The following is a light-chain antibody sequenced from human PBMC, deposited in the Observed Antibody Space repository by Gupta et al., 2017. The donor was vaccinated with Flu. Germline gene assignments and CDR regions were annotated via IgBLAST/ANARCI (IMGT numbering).Light chain of an antibody. Sequence: QAPPPQPRSASGSPGQSIAISCHGTTSDIGTYPYVSWYQQHPGKAPKLMIYDVSKRPSGVPFCFSGSKYTTTASLTISGLQAEDESYYYCCSNSTTCPFGGGTKLTVL. CDR2: DVS. V-gene: IGLV2-11*01. J-gene: IGLJ2*01. CDR3: CSNSTTCP. CDR1: TSDIGTYPY.